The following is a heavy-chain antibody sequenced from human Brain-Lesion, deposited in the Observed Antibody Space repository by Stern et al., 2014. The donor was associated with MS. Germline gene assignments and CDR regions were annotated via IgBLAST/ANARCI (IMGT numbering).Heavy chain of an antibody. D-gene: IGHD3-9*01. CDR1: ESDFSNFA. CDR3: ARVNILTGYYVFDF. Sequence: VQLVESGGGVVQPGKSLRLSCVASESDFSNFAMHWLRQAPGNEMEWVAFLSYDGDNKYYRDSVKGRFTISRENSQSTLFLHMNSLRVEDTAVYYCARVNILTGYYVFDFWGQGALVTVSS. J-gene: IGHJ4*02. CDR2: LSYDGDNK. V-gene: IGHV3-30-3*01.